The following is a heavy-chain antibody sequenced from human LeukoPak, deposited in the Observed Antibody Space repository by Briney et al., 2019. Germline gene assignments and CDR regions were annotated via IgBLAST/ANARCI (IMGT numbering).Heavy chain of an antibody. J-gene: IGHJ3*02. CDR3: AKDSRRHDYGSGSLFDI. CDR2: ISGSGGST. Sequence: GGSLRLSCAASGFTFSSYAMSWVRQAPGKGLEWVSAISGSGGSTYYADSVKGRFTISRDNSKNTLYLQMNSLRAEDTAVYYCAKDSRRHDYGSGSLFDIWGQGTMVTVSS. V-gene: IGHV3-23*01. D-gene: IGHD3-10*01. CDR1: GFTFSSYA.